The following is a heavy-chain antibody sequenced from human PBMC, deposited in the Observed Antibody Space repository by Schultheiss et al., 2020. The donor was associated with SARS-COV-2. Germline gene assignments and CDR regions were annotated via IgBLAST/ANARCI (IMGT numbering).Heavy chain of an antibody. V-gene: IGHV3-7*01. CDR3: ARRGGNYGMDV. D-gene: IGHD2-15*01. CDR2: IKQDGSEK. J-gene: IGHJ6*02. CDR1: GFTFSSYA. Sequence: GESLKISCAASGFTFSSYAMSWVRQAPGKGLEWVANIKQDGSEKYYVDSVKGRFTISRDNAKNSLYLQMNSLRAEDTAVYYCARRGGNYGMDVWGQGTTVTVSS.